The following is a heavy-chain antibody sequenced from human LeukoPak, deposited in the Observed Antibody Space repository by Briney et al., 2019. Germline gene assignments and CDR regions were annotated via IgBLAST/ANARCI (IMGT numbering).Heavy chain of an antibody. V-gene: IGHV1-2*02. J-gene: IGHJ4*02. CDR2: INPNSGGT. CDR1: GYTFTSYG. D-gene: IGHD6-13*01. Sequence: ASVKVSCKASGYTFTSYGISWVRQAPGQGLEWMGWINPNSGGTNYAQKFQGRVTMTRDTSISTAYMELSRLRSDDTAVYYCARDSAAAVWSPDYWGQGTLVTVSS. CDR3: ARDSAAAVWSPDY.